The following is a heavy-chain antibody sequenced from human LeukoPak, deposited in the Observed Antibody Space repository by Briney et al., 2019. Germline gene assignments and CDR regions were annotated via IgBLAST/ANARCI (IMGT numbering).Heavy chain of an antibody. CDR2: IHPSTGNP. V-gene: IGHV7-4-1*02. Sequence: ASVKVSCKASGYTFTNYAMNWVRQAPGQGLEWMGWIHPSTGNPAYAQGFTGRFVFSLDTSVSTTYLQITSLKVEDTAVYFRARAFQSLGGLSLPDYWGQGTLVTVSS. D-gene: IGHD3-16*02. CDR3: ARAFQSLGGLSLPDY. J-gene: IGHJ4*02. CDR1: GYTFTNYA.